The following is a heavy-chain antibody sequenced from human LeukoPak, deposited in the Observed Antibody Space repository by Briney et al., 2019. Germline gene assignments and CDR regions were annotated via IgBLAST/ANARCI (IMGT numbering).Heavy chain of an antibody. J-gene: IGHJ4*02. CDR1: GFTFSNYA. CDR3: ARLWRAAAGGFDT. V-gene: IGHV3-66*01. Sequence: GGSLRLSCAASGFTFSNYAMSWVRQAPGKGLEWVSIIYSGGTTYYADSVKGRFTISRDNSKNTLDLQTNSLRADDTAVYYCARLWRAAAGGFDTWGQGTLVTVSS. CDR2: IYSGGTT. D-gene: IGHD6-13*01.